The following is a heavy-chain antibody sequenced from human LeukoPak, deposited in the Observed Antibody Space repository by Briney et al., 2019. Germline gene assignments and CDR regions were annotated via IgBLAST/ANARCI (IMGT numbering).Heavy chain of an antibody. Sequence: PGGSLRLSCAASGFTFSNYWMHWFRQAPGKGLVWVSRINYDGSTNYADSVKGRFTISRDNARNTLYMQMNSLRAEDTAVYYCVRGCSSTSCYPFDYRGQGTLVTVSS. J-gene: IGHJ4*02. V-gene: IGHV3-74*01. CDR2: INYDGST. CDR1: GFTFSNYW. D-gene: IGHD2-2*01. CDR3: VRGCSSTSCYPFDY.